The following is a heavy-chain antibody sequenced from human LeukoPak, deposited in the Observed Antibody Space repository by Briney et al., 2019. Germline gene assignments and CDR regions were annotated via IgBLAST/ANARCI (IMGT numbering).Heavy chain of an antibody. J-gene: IGHJ5*02. CDR1: GFTFSSYA. Sequence: GGSLRLSCAASGFTFSSYAMSWVRQAPGKGLEWVSAISGSGGSTYYADSVKGRFTISRDNDKNTLYLQMDSLRAEDTAVYYCVRARLNYFNWFDPWGQGTLVTVSS. CDR3: VRARLNYFNWFDP. CDR2: ISGSGGST. D-gene: IGHD1-7*01. V-gene: IGHV3-23*01.